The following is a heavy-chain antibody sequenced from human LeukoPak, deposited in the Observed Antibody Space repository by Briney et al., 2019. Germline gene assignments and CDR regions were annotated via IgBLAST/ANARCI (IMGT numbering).Heavy chain of an antibody. CDR2: INPSGGAT. CDR1: GYTFSNYF. J-gene: IGHJ4*02. CDR3: ARDGEHLMGTTPFDY. Sequence: ASVKVSCKASGYTFSNYFMYWVRQAPGQGLEWMGVINPSGGATNYAQKFQGRVTMTRDMSTSTDYMELSSLTSDDTAVYFCARDGEHLMGTTPFDYWGQGTRVTVSS. V-gene: IGHV1-46*01. D-gene: IGHD1-26*01.